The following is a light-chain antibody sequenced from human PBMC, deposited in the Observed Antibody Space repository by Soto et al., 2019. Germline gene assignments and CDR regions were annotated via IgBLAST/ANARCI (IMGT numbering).Light chain of an antibody. J-gene: IGLJ3*02. CDR2: GLN. CDR3: STWDDSLNGWV. V-gene: IGLV1-44*01. CDR1: SSNIGDRD. Sequence: QSVLTQPPSASGTPGQRVSISCSGGSSNIGDRDVDWYQQVPGPAPKLLIYGLNQRPSGLPDRFSASKSGASVSLAISGLQFEDEAVYYCSTWDDSLNGWVFGGGTKLTVL.